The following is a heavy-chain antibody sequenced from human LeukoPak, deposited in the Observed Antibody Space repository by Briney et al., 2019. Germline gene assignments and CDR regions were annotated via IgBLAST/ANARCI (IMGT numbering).Heavy chain of an antibody. D-gene: IGHD3-9*01. J-gene: IGHJ4*02. Sequence: SGPALVKPTQTLTLTCTFSGFSLSTSGMCVSWIRQPPGKALEWLALIDWDDDKYYSTSLKTRLTISKDTSENQVVLTMTNMDPVDTATYYCARIWRYYDILTGYFVESWYDYWGQGTLVTVSS. CDR2: IDWDDDK. V-gene: IGHV2-70*01. CDR1: GFSLSTSGMC. CDR3: ARIWRYYDILTGYFVESWYDY.